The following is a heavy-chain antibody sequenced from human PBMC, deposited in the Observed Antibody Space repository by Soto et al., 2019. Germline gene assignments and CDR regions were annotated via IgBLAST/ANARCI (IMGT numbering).Heavy chain of an antibody. CDR2: IYWDDDE. J-gene: IGHJ5*01. D-gene: IGHD2-2*01. Sequence: QITLKESGPTLVKPTQTLTLTCTFSGFSLSTSGVAVGCIRQPPGKALEWLALIYWDDDERYSPSLKTRLTITKDTSKNQVFLTMTCVDPVDTATYYCALKRADCIGTDCYRGFDPWGQGNVVTVSS. CDR1: GFSLSTSGVA. CDR3: ALKRADCIGTDCYRGFDP. V-gene: IGHV2-5*02.